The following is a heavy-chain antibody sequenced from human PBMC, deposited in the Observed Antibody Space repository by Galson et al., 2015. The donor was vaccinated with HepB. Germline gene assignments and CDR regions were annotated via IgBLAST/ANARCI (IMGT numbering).Heavy chain of an antibody. CDR3: AREVVPAAIRYHYGMDV. V-gene: IGHV1-46*04. D-gene: IGHD2-2*02. CDR1: GYTFTSYY. CDR2: INPSGGST. J-gene: IGHJ6*02. Sequence: SVKVSCKASGYTFTSYYMHWVRQAPGQGLEWMGIINPSGGSTSYAQKLQGRVTMTRDTSTSTVYMELSSLRSEDTAVYYCAREVVPAAIRYHYGMDVWGQGTTVTVSS.